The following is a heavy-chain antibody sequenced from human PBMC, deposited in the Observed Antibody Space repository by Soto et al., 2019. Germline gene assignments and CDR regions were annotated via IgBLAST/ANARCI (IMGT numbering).Heavy chain of an antibody. CDR1: GFRVTDSA. V-gene: IGHV3-73*01. CDR2: IRSKGNIHAT. D-gene: IGHD1-26*01. J-gene: IGHJ4*02. CDR3: ARQACYVYGSNYLDE. Sequence: QPGGSLRLSCTASGFRVTDSAMDWVRQAAGKGLEWVGRIRSKGNIHATTYGESVKGRFSISRDESQNMVYLQMTSLKIEDTAVSYCARQACYVYGSNYLDEWGQGTLVTVSS.